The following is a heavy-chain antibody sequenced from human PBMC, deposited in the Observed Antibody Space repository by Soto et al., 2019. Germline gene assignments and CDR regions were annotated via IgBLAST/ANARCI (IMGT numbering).Heavy chain of an antibody. CDR2: IYPGDSDT. V-gene: IGHV5-51*01. CDR3: ASLRRIELATKWGYFDL. J-gene: IGHJ2*01. D-gene: IGHD5-12*01. Sequence: PGQSLKISCKGCGYSFTSYWIGWVRQMPGKGLEWMGIIYPGDSDTRYIPSFQGQVTISADKPISTAYLQWRSLKASDTTMSPCASLRRIELATKWGYFDLCGSGTLVTVSS. CDR1: GYSFTSYW.